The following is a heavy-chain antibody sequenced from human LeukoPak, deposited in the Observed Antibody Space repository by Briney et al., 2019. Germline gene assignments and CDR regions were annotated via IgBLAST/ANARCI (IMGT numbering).Heavy chain of an antibody. J-gene: IGHJ6*04. CDR3: VRRPDPYYDIFLF. CDR2: MYHSGSI. V-gene: IGHV4-38-2*01. D-gene: IGHD3-9*01. Sequence: SETLSLTCGVSGYSISSGFYWGWTRQPPGKGLEWIGSMYHSGSIYYNRSLKSRVTISADTSNNHLSLKLSSVTAADTAVYYCVRRPDPYYDIFLFWGKGTTVTVSS. CDR1: GYSISSGFY.